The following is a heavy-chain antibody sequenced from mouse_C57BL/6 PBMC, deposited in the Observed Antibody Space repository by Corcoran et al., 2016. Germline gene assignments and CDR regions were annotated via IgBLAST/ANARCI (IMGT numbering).Heavy chain of an antibody. V-gene: IGHV1-26*01. CDR1: GYSFTDYY. Sequence: EFQLQQSGPELVKPGASVKISCKASGYSFTDYYMNWVKQSHGKSLEWIGDINPNNGGTSYNQKFKGKATLTVDKSSSTAYMELRSLTSEDSAVYYCARDYYGSSYTWFAYWGQGTLVTVSA. CDR3: ARDYYGSSYTWFAY. J-gene: IGHJ3*01. D-gene: IGHD1-1*01. CDR2: INPNNGGT.